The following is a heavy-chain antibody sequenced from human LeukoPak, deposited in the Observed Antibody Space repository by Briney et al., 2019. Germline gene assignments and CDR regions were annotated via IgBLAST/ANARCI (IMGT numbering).Heavy chain of an antibody. V-gene: IGHV1-2*02. J-gene: IGHJ5*02. CDR1: GYTFTGYY. Sequence: ASVKVSCKASGYTFTGYYMHWVRQAPGQGLEWMGWINPNSGGTNYAQKFQGRVTMTRDTSISTAYMELSRLRSDDTAVYYCARDNYGILTGYYTVGWFDPWGQGTLVTVSS. CDR2: INPNSGGT. D-gene: IGHD3-9*01. CDR3: ARDNYGILTGYYTVGWFDP.